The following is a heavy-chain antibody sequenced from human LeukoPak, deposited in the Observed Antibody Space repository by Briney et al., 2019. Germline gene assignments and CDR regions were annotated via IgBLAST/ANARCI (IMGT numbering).Heavy chain of an antibody. J-gene: IGHJ4*02. D-gene: IGHD3-10*01. V-gene: IGHV3-33*08. CDR1: GFTFSSYG. CDR2: IWYDGSNK. CDR3: ARDYYGSGSYYPLNY. Sequence: GGSLRLSCAASGFTFSSYGMHWVRQAPGKGLEWVTVIWYDGSNKYYADSVQGRFTISRDNSKNTLYLQMNSLRAEDTAVYYCARDYYGSGSYYPLNYWGQGTLVTVSS.